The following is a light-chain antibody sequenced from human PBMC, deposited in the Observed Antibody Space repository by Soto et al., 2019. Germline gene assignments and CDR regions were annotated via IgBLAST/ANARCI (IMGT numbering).Light chain of an antibody. CDR2: XXX. V-gene: IGKV1-5*03. CDR1: DRIDXW. CDR3: LQHNTYPWT. J-gene: IGKJ1*01. Sequence: DIQMGQAPSTLTAYVGDIVTRACRAIDRIDXWLALXXXXXXXXXXXXXXXXXXXAXGGPSRFSGSGSGTDFTLTISSLQPEDFAYYYCLQHNTYPWTFGQGTKVDIK.